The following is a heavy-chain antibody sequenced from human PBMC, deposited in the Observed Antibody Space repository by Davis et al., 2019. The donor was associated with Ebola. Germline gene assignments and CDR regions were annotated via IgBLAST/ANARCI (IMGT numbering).Heavy chain of an antibody. J-gene: IGHJ4*02. CDR2: ISWDDYK. Sequence: SGPTLAKPTQTLPLTCPFSRFPLSTSGVHLGWLRHPPRTDLVWLALISWDDYKRYSPSLKSRLTITKDTSKNQVVLTMTNMDPVDTATYYCAQGERGIRYFDWLSLGYWGQGTLVTVSS. CDR3: AQGERGIRYFDWLSLGY. CDR1: RFPLSTSGVH. D-gene: IGHD3-9*01. V-gene: IGHV2-5*02.